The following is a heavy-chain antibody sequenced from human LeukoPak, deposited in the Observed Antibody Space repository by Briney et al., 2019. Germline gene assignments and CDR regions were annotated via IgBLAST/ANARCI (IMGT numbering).Heavy chain of an antibody. D-gene: IGHD6-13*01. CDR2: IYPGDSDT. J-gene: IGHJ4*02. Sequence: GESLKISCKGSGYSFTSYWIGWVRQMPGKGLEWMGIIYPGDSDTRYSPSFQGQVTISADKSISTAYLQWSSLKASDTAMYYCARRPGYSSSWYYYFDYWGQGTLVTVSS. CDR3: ARRPGYSSSWYYYFDY. V-gene: IGHV5-51*01. CDR1: GYSFTSYW.